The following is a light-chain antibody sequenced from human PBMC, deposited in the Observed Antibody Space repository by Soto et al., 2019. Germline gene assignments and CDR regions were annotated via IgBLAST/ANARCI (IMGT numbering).Light chain of an antibody. CDR2: KAS. Sequence: AIQLTQSPSSLSASVGDRVTITCRASQGISSYLAWYQQKPGKAPKLLIYKASSLESGVPSRFSGSGSGTEFTLTISSLQSEDFAVYYCQQYSNWPPITFGQGTRLEI. CDR3: QQYSNWPPIT. J-gene: IGKJ5*01. CDR1: QGISSY. V-gene: IGKV1D-13*01.